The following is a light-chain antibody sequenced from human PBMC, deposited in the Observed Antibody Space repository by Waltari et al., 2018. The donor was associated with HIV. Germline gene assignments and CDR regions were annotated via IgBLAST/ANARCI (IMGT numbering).Light chain of an antibody. Sequence: DIQMTQSPSTLSTSEGDRITITCRASQNIDTWLAWDQQKAGKAPKLLVYKASSLESGVPTRFSGSGSGTEFTLTISSLQPDDYATYYWQHYNTSSPWTFGQGTRVDI. CDR3: QHYNTSSPWT. CDR1: QNIDTW. J-gene: IGKJ1*01. CDR2: KAS. V-gene: IGKV1-5*03.